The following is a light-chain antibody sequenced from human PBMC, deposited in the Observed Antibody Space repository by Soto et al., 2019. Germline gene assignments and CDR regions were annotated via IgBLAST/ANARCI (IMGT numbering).Light chain of an antibody. CDR1: RSVINN. CDR3: QQYHNWPIS. V-gene: IGKV3-15*01. J-gene: IGKJ5*01. CDR2: GAS. Sequence: DILLTQSPVTLSVAPGDRATLSCRASRSVINNLAWYQQKPGQAPRLLMYGASTGATGFPARFSGSGSGTDFTLTISSLQSEDFAVYYCQQYHNWPISFGQGTQLEI.